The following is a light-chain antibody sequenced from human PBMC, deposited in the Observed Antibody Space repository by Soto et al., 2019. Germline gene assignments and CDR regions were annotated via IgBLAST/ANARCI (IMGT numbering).Light chain of an antibody. CDR2: GAS. J-gene: IGKJ1*01. Sequence: DIVVTQSPLALAVTPGETASSSCRSSESLLHSNGYNYLAWYQQKPGQAPRLLIYGASSRATGIPDRFSGSGSGTDFTLTISRLEPEDFAVYYCQQYGSSPWTFGQGTKVDIK. V-gene: IGKV3-20*01. CDR3: QQYGSSPWT. CDR1: ESLLHSNGYNY.